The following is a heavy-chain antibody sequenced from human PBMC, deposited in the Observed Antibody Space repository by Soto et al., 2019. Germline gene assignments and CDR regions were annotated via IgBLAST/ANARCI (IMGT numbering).Heavy chain of an antibody. CDR3: ARGYCSSTSCYRYYYGMXV. V-gene: IGHV1-69*13. D-gene: IGHD2-2*01. CDR2: IIPIFGTA. CDR1: GGTFSSYA. Sequence: SVKVSCKASGGTFSSYAISWVRQAPGQGLEWMGGIIPIFGTANYAQKFQGRVTITADESTSTAYMELSSLRSEDTAVYYCARGYCSSTSCYRYYYGMXVWGQGTTVXVSS. J-gene: IGHJ6*02.